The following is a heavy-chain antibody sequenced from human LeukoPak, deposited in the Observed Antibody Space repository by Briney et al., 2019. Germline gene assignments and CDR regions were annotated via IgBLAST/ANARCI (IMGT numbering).Heavy chain of an antibody. J-gene: IGHJ6*03. CDR2: INPNSGGT. D-gene: IGHD6-13*01. CDR1: GYTLTGYY. Sequence: GASVKVSCKASGYTLTGYYMHWVRQAPGQGLEWMGWINPNSGGTNYAQKFQGRVTMTRDTSISTAYMELSRLRSDDTAVYYCARDLIASSSWHYYYYYYMDVWGKGTTVTVSS. V-gene: IGHV1-2*02. CDR3: ARDLIASSSWHYYYYYYMDV.